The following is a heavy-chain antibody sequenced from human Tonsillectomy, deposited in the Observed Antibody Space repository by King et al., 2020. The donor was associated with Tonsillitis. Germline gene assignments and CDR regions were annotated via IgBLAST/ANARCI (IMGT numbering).Heavy chain of an antibody. J-gene: IGHJ2*01. CDR2: IKQDGSEK. V-gene: IGHV3-7*01. Sequence: VQLMESGGGFVQPGGSLRLSCAASAFTFSTYWMSWVRQAPGKGLEWVANIKQDGSEKYYLDSVRGRFTISRDNAKNSLYLQMNSLRAEDTAVYYCARDHGHNQVHWYFDLWGRGTLFTVSS. D-gene: IGHD1-14*01. CDR3: ARDHGHNQVHWYFDL. CDR1: AFTFSTYW.